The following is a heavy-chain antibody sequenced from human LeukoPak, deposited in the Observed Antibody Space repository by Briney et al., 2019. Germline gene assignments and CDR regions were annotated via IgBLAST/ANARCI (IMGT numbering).Heavy chain of an antibody. CDR1: GGSIINYH. CDR3: ARMKGNYGSGIYDY. D-gene: IGHD3-10*01. Sequence: PSETLSLTCTVSGGSIINYHWSWIRQPPGKGLEWIGYIYYTGTTSYNPSLKSRVTMAVDTSTNQFSLKVSSVTAVDTAVYYCARMKGNYGSGIYDYWGQGTLVTVSS. J-gene: IGHJ4*02. CDR2: IYYTGTT. V-gene: IGHV4-59*01.